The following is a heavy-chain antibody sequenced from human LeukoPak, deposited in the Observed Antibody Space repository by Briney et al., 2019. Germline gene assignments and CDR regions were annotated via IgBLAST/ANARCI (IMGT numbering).Heavy chain of an antibody. Sequence: GASVKVSCKASGYTFTSYGISWVRQAPGQGLEWMGWISAYNGNTNYAQKLQGRVTMTTDTSTSTAYMELRSLRSDDTAVYYCARQRGLLWFGESKGPFDYWGQGTLVTVSS. CDR1: GYTFTSYG. CDR2: ISAYNGNT. J-gene: IGHJ4*02. V-gene: IGHV1-18*01. D-gene: IGHD3-10*01. CDR3: ARQRGLLWFGESKGPFDY.